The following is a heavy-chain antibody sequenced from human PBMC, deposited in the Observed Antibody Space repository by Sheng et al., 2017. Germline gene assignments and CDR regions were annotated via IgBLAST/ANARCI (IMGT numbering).Heavy chain of an antibody. CDR3: AREMATVYYYYYYMDV. CDR1: GFTFSSYS. Sequence: EVQLVESGGGLVKPGGSLRLSCAASGFTFSSYSMNWVRQAPGKGLEWVSSISSSSSYIYYADSVKGRFTISRDNAKNSLYLQMNSLRAEDTAVYYCAREMATVYYYYYYMDVWGKGTTVTVSS. D-gene: IGHD4-4*01. CDR2: ISSSSSYI. V-gene: IGHV3-21*01. J-gene: IGHJ6*03.